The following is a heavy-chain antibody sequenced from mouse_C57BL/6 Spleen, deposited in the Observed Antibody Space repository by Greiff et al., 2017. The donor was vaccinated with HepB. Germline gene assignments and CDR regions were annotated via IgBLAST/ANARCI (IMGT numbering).Heavy chain of an antibody. CDR1: GYTFTSYW. CDR2: INPSNGGT. Sequence: QVHVKQPGTELVKPGASVKLSCKASGYTFTSYWMHWVKQRPGQGLEWIGNINPSNGGTNYNEKFKSKATLTVDKSSSTAYMQLSSLTSEDSAVYYCARCLGLRLNWYLDVWGTGTSVTVSS. CDR3: ARCLGLRLNWYLDV. D-gene: IGHD2-2*01. V-gene: IGHV1-53*01. J-gene: IGHJ1*03.